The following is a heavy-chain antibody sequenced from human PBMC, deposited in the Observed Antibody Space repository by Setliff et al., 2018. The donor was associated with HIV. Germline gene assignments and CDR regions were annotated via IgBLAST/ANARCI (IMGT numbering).Heavy chain of an antibody. D-gene: IGHD3-10*02. CDR1: GYTFIGHY. J-gene: IGHJ5*02. V-gene: IGHV1-2*02. Sequence: PSVKVSCKASGYTFIGHYIHWVRQAPGQGLEWMGWINPNSGDTKYAQKFQDRVSLTRDTSLSTAYMELSSLTSDDTAIYYCARDMFEIWERSLAKGDEFDPWGQGSLVTV. CDR3: ARDMFEIWERSLAKGDEFDP. CDR2: INPNSGDT.